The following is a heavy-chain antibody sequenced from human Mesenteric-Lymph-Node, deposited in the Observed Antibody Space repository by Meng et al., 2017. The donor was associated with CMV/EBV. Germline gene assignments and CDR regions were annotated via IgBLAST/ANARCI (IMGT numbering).Heavy chain of an antibody. CDR1: GDSISRSGFY. CDR2: IYYSGNT. J-gene: IGHJ4*02. CDR3: ARAIRAAGTLDF. V-gene: IGHV4-39*07. Sequence: SETLSLTCSVFGDSISRSGFYWGWIRQPPGKGLEWIGGIYYSGNTYYNPSLKSRVTISLETSKNQFSLKMTSVTAADTAVFHCARAIRAAGTLDFWGQGELVTVSS. D-gene: IGHD2-21*01.